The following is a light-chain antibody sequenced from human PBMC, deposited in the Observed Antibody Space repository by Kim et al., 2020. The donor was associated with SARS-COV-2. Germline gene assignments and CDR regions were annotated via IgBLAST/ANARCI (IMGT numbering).Light chain of an antibody. V-gene: IGLV2-14*03. CDR3: SSYSSSGAWV. CDR2: EVT. CDR1: SSDIGGYNF. J-gene: IGLJ3*02. Sequence: GQSITISCTGSSSDIGGYNFVSWFQQHPGKAPKLMIYEVTKWPSGISNRFSGSKSGNTASLTISGLQAEDEGDYYCSSYSSSGAWVFGGGTQLTVL.